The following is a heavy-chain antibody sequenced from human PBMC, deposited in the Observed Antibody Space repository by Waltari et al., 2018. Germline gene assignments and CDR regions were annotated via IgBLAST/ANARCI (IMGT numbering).Heavy chain of an antibody. D-gene: IGHD3-9*01. V-gene: IGHV3-23*01. CDR1: GFIVNRHA. Sequence: EVQVLESGGGLVQPGGSLRLSCAASGFIVNRHAVNWVRQDAGKGLGGGSTMSGSSNSTHYADSVKGRCAISRDNSKNTVYLQMNSLRVEDTAVYYCTKDPHYDILPYMDVWGKGTTVTVSS. J-gene: IGHJ6*03. CDR2: MSGSSNST. CDR3: TKDPHYDILPYMDV.